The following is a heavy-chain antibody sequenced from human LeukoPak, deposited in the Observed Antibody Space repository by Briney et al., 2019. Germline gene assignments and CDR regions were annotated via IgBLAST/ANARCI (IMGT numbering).Heavy chain of an antibody. Sequence: GASVKVSCKASGGTFSSYAISWVRQAPGQGLEWMGGIIPIFGTANYAQKFQGRVTITADKSTSTAYMELSSLRSEDTAVYYCARVSYYGSGRFVYYYMDVWGKGTTVTVSS. V-gene: IGHV1-69*06. D-gene: IGHD3-10*01. J-gene: IGHJ6*03. CDR3: ARVSYYGSGRFVYYYMDV. CDR2: IIPIFGTA. CDR1: GGTFSSYA.